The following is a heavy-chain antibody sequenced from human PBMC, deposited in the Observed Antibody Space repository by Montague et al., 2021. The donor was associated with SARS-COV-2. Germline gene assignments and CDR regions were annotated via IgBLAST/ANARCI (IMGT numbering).Heavy chain of an antibody. CDR1: GGSFSGYY. CDR2: INHSGSA. CDR3: ARGRIEVYIIVVVMTGACYCMDV. D-gene: IGHD3-22*01. Sequence: SETLSLTCGVYGGSFSGYYWTWIRQSPGKGLEWIGEINHSGSANYNPSLRSRVTISVDTSKNQFSLKLRSVTAADTAVYYCARGRIEVYIIVVVMTGACYCMDVWGIGTAVTVSS. J-gene: IGHJ6*03. V-gene: IGHV4-34*01.